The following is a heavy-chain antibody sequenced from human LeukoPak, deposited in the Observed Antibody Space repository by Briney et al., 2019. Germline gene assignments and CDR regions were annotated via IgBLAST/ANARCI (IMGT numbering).Heavy chain of an antibody. CDR3: ARAPNYYFDY. D-gene: IGHD1-7*01. J-gene: IGHJ4*02. CDR1: GGSISSGGYS. CDR2: IYHSGST. V-gene: IGHV4-30-2*01. Sequence: PSQTLSLTCAVSGGSISSGGYSWSWIRQPPGKGLEWIGYIYHSGSTYYNPSLKSRVTISVDRSKNQFSLKLSSVTAAGTAVYYCARAPNYYFDYWGQGTLVTVSS.